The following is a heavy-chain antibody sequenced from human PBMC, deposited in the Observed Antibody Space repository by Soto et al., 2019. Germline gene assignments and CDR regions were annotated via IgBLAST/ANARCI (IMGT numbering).Heavy chain of an antibody. J-gene: IGHJ4*02. D-gene: IGHD3-3*02. CDR1: GCTCISYA. CDR2: ISSNGGST. Sequence: PGGSLRLWCAASGCTCISYAGHWVRQAPGKGLEYVSAISSNGGSTYYANSVKGRFTISRDNSKNTLYLQMGSLRAEDMAVYYCARVAFGWNPIHPYFDYWGQGTLVTVSS. CDR3: ARVAFGWNPIHPYFDY. V-gene: IGHV3-64*01.